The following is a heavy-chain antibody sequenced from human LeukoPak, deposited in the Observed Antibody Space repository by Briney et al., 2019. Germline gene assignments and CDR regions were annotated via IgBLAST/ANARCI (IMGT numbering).Heavy chain of an antibody. V-gene: IGHV1-69*13. CDR3: APYYYDSSGYYRDCDY. CDR2: IIPIFGTA. D-gene: IGHD3-22*01. Sequence: SVKVSCKASGGTFSSYAISWVRQAPGQGLEWMGGIIPIFGTANYALKFQGRVTITADESTSTAYMELSSLRSEDTAVYYCAPYYYDSSGYYRDCDYWGQGTLVTVSS. CDR1: GGTFSSYA. J-gene: IGHJ4*02.